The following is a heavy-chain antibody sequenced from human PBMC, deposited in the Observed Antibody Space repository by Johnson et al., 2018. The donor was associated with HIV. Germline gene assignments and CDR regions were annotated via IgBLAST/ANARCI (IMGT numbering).Heavy chain of an antibody. CDR3: ARDLRIYSRSTIRGDAFDI. V-gene: IGHV3-30*19. Sequence: VQLVESGGGVVQPGRSLRLSCAASGFTFSSYGMPWVRQAPGKGLEWVAVIWYDGSNKYYADSVKGRFTISRDNSKNTLYLQMNSLRAEDTAVYYCARDLRIYSRSTIRGDAFDIWGQGTMVTVSS. CDR2: IWYDGSNK. CDR1: GFTFSSYG. D-gene: IGHD6-13*01. J-gene: IGHJ3*02.